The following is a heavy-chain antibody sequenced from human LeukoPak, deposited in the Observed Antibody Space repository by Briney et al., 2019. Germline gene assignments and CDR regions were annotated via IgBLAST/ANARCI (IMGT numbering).Heavy chain of an antibody. V-gene: IGHV4-59*01. Sequence: SETLSLTCTVSGGSISSYYWSWLRQPPGKGLEWIGYIYYSGSTNYNPSLKSRVTISVDTSKNQFSLKLSSVTAADTAVYFCARDGNPPYYYVYMDVWGKGTTVTVSS. J-gene: IGHJ6*03. CDR2: IYYSGST. D-gene: IGHD4-23*01. CDR1: GGSISSYY. CDR3: ARDGNPPYYYVYMDV.